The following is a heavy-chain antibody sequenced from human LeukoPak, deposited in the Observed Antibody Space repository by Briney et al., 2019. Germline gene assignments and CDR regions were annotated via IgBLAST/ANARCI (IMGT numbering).Heavy chain of an antibody. Sequence: GGSLRLSCAASGFTFSNYWMHWVRHAPGKGLVWVSRINSDGINTSYADSVKGRFTISRDNSKNTLYLQMNSLRAEDTAVYYCALHGGSIWGQGTMVTVSS. J-gene: IGHJ3*02. CDR2: INSDGINT. D-gene: IGHD6-25*01. CDR3: ALHGGSI. V-gene: IGHV3-74*01. CDR1: GFTFSNYW.